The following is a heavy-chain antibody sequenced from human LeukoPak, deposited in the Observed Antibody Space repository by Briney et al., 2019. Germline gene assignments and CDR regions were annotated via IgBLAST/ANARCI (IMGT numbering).Heavy chain of an antibody. CDR3: ARVDIGDSSGYYFWFDP. J-gene: IGHJ5*02. Sequence: GASVKVSCNASGGTFSTYAISWVRQAPGQGLEWMGGIIPIFGTANYAQRFQGRVTITADESTSTAYMELSSLRSEDTAVYYCARVDIGDSSGYYFWFDPWGQGTLVTVCS. CDR2: IIPIFGTA. V-gene: IGHV1-69*13. CDR1: GGTFSTYA. D-gene: IGHD3-22*01.